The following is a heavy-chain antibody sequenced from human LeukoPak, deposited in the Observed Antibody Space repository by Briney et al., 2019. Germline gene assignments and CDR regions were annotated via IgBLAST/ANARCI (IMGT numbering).Heavy chain of an antibody. J-gene: IGHJ4*02. Sequence: SETLSLTCTVSGYFISSGYYWGWIRQPPGKGLQWIGSIHHSRSTYYNPSLKSRVTISVDTSKNQFSLKLSSVTAADTAVYYCARTSSSGLVGGYYFDYWGQGTLVTVSS. CDR2: IHHSRST. V-gene: IGHV4-38-2*02. CDR1: GYFISSGYY. D-gene: IGHD6-19*01. CDR3: ARTSSSGLVGGYYFDY.